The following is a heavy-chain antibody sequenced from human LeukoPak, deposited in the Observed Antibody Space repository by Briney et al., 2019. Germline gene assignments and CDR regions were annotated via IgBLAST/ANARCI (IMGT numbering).Heavy chain of an antibody. CDR3: ASSSNGDGMDV. CDR1: GFTFSSYW. J-gene: IGHJ6*02. V-gene: IGHV3-7*01. Sequence: QSGGSLRLSCAASGFTFSSYWMSWVRQAPGKGLEWVANIKQDGSEKYYVDSVKGRFTISRDNAKNSLYLQMNSLRDEDTAVYYCASSSNGDGMDVWGQGTTVTVSS. D-gene: IGHD4-11*01. CDR2: IKQDGSEK.